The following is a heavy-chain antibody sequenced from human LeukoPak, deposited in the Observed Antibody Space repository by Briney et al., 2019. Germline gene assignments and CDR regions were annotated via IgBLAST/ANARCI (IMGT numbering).Heavy chain of an antibody. CDR1: GGTFSSYA. CDR3: ARGRSRLEWLSS. Sequence: SSVKVSCKASGGTFSSYAISWVRQAPGQGLEWMGWMNPNSGNTGYAQKFQGRVTITRNTSISTAYMELSSLRSEDTAVYYCARGRSRLEWLSSWGQGTLVTVSS. D-gene: IGHD3-3*01. V-gene: IGHV1-8*03. CDR2: MNPNSGNT. J-gene: IGHJ5*02.